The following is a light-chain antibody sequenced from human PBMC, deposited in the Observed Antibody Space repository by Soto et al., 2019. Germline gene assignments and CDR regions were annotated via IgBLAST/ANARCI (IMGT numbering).Light chain of an antibody. J-gene: IGKJ1*01. V-gene: IGKV3-15*01. Sequence: VLMTQSPATLSVSPGERATLSCRASQSITRNLAWYQQSPGQAPRLLIYGASTRATGIPARFSGSGSGTEFTLTINSLQSEDFAVYYCQQYNNLPMWPFGQGTKVDIK. CDR1: QSITRN. CDR3: QQYNNLPMWP. CDR2: GAS.